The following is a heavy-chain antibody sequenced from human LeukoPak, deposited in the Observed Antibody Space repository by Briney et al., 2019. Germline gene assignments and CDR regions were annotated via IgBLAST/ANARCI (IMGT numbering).Heavy chain of an antibody. V-gene: IGHV3-7*01. CDR3: ARDNPPNYDILTGYYDALDI. CDR2: INEDGSKK. J-gene: IGHJ3*02. Sequence: GGSLILSCTASGFTFSSYWMTWVRQAPGKGLEWVANINEDGSKKYYVDSVKGRFTISRDNAKNSQYLQMNNLRAEDTAVYYCARDNPPNYDILTGYYDALDIWGQGTMVTVSS. CDR1: GFTFSSYW. D-gene: IGHD3-9*01.